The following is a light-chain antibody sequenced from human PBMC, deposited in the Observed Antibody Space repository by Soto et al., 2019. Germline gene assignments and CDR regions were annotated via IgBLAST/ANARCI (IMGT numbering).Light chain of an antibody. V-gene: IGLV2-8*01. Sequence: QSALTQPASVSGSPGQSITISCSGTSSDVGSYDHVAWYQQFPGKTPKLTIYDVTKRPSGVPDRFSGSKSGNTASLTVSGLQAEDEAYYYCSSYAGFNKVIFGGGTKLTVL. CDR2: DVT. CDR1: SSDVGSYDH. CDR3: SSYAGFNKVI. J-gene: IGLJ2*01.